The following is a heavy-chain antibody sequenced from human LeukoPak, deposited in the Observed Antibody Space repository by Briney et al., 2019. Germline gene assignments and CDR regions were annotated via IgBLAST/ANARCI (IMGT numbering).Heavy chain of an antibody. D-gene: IGHD3-10*02. CDR1: GYTFTSYY. V-gene: IGHV1-46*01. CDR3: ARARMFGYGMDV. CDR2: INPSGGST. Sequence: ASVKVSCKASGYTFTSYYMHWVRQAPGQGLEWMGIINPSGGSTSYAQKFQGRVTMTRDTSISTAYMELSRLRSDDTAVYYCARARMFGYGMDVWGQGTTVTASS. J-gene: IGHJ6*02.